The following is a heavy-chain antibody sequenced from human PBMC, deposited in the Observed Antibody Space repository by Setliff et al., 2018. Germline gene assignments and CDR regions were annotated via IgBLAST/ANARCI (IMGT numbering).Heavy chain of an antibody. V-gene: IGHV1-3*01. CDR1: GYSFTSYT. J-gene: IGHJ4*02. CDR2: ISPGNGNT. D-gene: IGHD2-8*01. CDR3: ARIGFGYYSTSGARYFDN. Sequence: ASVKVSCKASGYSFTSYTIHWARQAPGQGLEWMGWISPGNGNTAYSQKIQDRVTITRDTSASTAYMELSSLRSEDTAGYYCARIGFGYYSTSGARYFDNWGQGTLVTVSS.